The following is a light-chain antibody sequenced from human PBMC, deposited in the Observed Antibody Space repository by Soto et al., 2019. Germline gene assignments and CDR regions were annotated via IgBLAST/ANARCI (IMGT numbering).Light chain of an antibody. CDR1: SSDVRTYKY. J-gene: IGLJ2*01. CDR2: DVT. V-gene: IGLV2-11*01. Sequence: QSALTQPRSVSGSPGQSVTISCTGTSSDVRTYKYVSWYQQHPGEAPKLMIYDVTNRPSGVPDRFSGSQSGNTASLTISGLQAEDEADYYCCSYAVSPVVFGGGTKLTVL. CDR3: CSYAVSPVV.